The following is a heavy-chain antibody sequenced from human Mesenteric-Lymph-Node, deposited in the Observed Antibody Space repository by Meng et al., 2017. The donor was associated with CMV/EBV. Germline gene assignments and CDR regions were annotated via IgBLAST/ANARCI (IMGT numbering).Heavy chain of an antibody. CDR2: ISSGGTTI. D-gene: IGHD6-13*01. CDR1: GFTFSSFE. CDR3: AKGGSGYSSSWYDY. Sequence: GESLKISCTASGFTFSSFEMHWVRQAPGKGLEWVSHISSGGTTIYYADSVKGRFTISRDNAKNSLYLQMNSLRAEDTALYYCAKGGSGYSSSWYDYWGQGTLVTVSS. V-gene: IGHV3-48*03. J-gene: IGHJ4*02.